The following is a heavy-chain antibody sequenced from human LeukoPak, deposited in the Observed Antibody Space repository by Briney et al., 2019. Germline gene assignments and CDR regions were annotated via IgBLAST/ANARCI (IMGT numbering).Heavy chain of an antibody. CDR2: IIPILGIA. CDR3: ARDRTTVVRTWFDP. V-gene: IGHV1-69*04. D-gene: IGHD4-23*01. J-gene: IGHJ5*02. CDR1: GGTFSSYA. Sequence: SVKVSCKASGGTFSSYAISWVRQAPGQGLEWMGRIIPILGIANYAQKFQGRVTITADKSTGTAYMELSSLRSEDTAVYYCARDRTTVVRTWFDPWGQGTLVTVSS.